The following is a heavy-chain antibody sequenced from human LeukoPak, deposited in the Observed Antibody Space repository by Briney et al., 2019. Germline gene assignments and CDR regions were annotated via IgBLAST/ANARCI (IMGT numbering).Heavy chain of an antibody. Sequence: GGSLRLSCAASGFALNGYSMIWVRQAPGKGLEWISYISGDSTNIFYADSVKGRFTISRDNAKNSLYLQMNSLRAEDTAVYYCARDHYFGDSGYSRSLDYWGQGTLVTVSS. CDR2: ISGDSTNI. D-gene: IGHD3-10*01. J-gene: IGHJ4*02. CDR1: GFALNGYS. CDR3: ARDHYFGDSGYSRSLDY. V-gene: IGHV3-48*01.